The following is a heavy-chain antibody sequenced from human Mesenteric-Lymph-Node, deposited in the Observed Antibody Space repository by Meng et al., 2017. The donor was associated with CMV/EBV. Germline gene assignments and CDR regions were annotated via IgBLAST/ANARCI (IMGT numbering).Heavy chain of an antibody. D-gene: IGHD3-10*01. V-gene: IGHV3-21*01. J-gene: IGHJ2*01. Sequence: NYNMNWVRQAPGKGLEWVSSISSSSSSIYYADSLKGRLTISRDNAKNSLHLQVNSLRAEDTAVYYCARGDYSGSGTYYYSSYWYFDLWGRGTLVTVSS. CDR3: ARGDYSGSGTYYYSSYWYFDL. CDR1: NYN. CDR2: ISSSSSSI.